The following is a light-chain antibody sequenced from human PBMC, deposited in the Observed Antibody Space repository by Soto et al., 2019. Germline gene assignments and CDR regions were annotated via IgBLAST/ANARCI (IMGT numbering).Light chain of an antibody. CDR3: CSYAGSYIGYV. Sequence: ALTQPRSVSGSPGQSVTISCTGTSSDVGDYNHVSWYQHQPGKAPKLMIYDVSKRPSGVPDRFSGSKSGNTASLTISGLQAEDEADYYCCSYAGSYIGYVFGTGTKLTVL. V-gene: IGLV2-11*01. CDR1: SSDVGDYNH. CDR2: DVS. J-gene: IGLJ1*01.